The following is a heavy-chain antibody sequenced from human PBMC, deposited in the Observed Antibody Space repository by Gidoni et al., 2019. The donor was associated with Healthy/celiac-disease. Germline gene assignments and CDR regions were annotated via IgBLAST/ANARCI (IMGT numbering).Heavy chain of an antibody. CDR1: GGSISRGGYY. V-gene: IGHV4-31*03. J-gene: IGHJ5*02. Sequence: QVQLQDAGPGLVKPSQTLSLTCPVSGGSISRGGYYWSWIRQPPGKGLKWIGYIYYSGSTYYNPSLKRRVTISVDTSKNQFSLKLSSVTAADTAVYYCARGDYDFWSGYHNWFDPWGQGTLVTVSS. CDR2: IYYSGST. D-gene: IGHD3-3*01. CDR3: ARGDYDFWSGYHNWFDP.